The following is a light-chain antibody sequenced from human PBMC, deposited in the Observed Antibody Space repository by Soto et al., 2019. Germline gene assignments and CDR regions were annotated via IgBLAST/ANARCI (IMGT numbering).Light chain of an antibody. Sequence: QSALTQPASVSGSPGQSITISCTGTSSDVGGYNYVSWYQQHPGKAPQLMIYDVSNRPSGVSNRFSGSKAGNTASLTISGLQAEDEADYYCRSYTSSSTLVFGGGTKVT. CDR3: RSYTSSSTLV. CDR2: DVS. CDR1: SSDVGGYNY. J-gene: IGLJ2*01. V-gene: IGLV2-14*01.